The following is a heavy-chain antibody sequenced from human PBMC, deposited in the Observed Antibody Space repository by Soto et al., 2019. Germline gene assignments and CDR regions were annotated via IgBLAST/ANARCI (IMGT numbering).Heavy chain of an antibody. D-gene: IGHD6-13*01. J-gene: IGHJ4*02. Sequence: GESLKISCKGSGYSFTSYWIGWVRQMPGKGLEWMGIIYPGDSDTRYSPSFQGQVTISADKSISTAYLQWSSLKASDTAMYYCARLVGSRAAAGNFDYWGQGTLVTVSS. CDR3: ARLVGSRAAAGNFDY. CDR1: GYSFTSYW. CDR2: IYPGDSDT. V-gene: IGHV5-51*01.